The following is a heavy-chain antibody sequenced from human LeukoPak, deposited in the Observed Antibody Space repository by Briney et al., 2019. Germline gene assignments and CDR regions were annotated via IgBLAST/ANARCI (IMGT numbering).Heavy chain of an antibody. Sequence: GGSLRLSCAASGFTFTSYAMSWVRQAPGKGLEWVSDVSGTGSSTYSADSVKGRCTISRDNSKKTLFLHMNSLRAEDTAVYYCARGMSATSGYLELEYWGQGTLVTVST. CDR3: ARGMSATSGYLELEY. CDR1: GFTFTSYA. D-gene: IGHD3-22*01. V-gene: IGHV3-23*01. CDR2: VSGTGSST. J-gene: IGHJ4*02.